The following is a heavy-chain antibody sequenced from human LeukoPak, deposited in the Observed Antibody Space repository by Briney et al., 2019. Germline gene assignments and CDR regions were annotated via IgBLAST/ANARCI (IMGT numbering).Heavy chain of an antibody. Sequence: ASVKVSCKVSGYTFTDYYMHWVQQAPGKGLEWMGLVDPEDGETIYAEKFQGRVTITAGTSTDTAHMELSSLGSEDTAVYYCATWNHARIDPWGQGTLVTVSS. J-gene: IGHJ5*02. CDR2: VDPEDGET. CDR1: GYTFTDYY. D-gene: IGHD1-14*01. V-gene: IGHV1-69-2*01. CDR3: ATWNHARIDP.